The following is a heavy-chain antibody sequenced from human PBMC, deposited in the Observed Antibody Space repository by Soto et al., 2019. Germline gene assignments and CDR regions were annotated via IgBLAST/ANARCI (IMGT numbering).Heavy chain of an antibody. J-gene: IGHJ6*03. V-gene: IGHV3-48*01. D-gene: IGHD6-13*01. CDR3: ARVGNYYYYYMDV. CDR2: ISSSSSTI. Sequence: EVQLVESGGGLVQPGGSLRLSCAASGFTFSSYSMNWVRQAPGKGLEWVSDISSSSSTIYYAASVKGRFTISRDNAKNTLYLQMNSLRAEDTAVYYCARVGNYYYYYMDVWGKGTTVTVSS. CDR1: GFTFSSYS.